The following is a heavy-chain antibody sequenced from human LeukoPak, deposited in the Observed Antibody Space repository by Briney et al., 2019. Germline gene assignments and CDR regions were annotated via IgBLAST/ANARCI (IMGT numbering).Heavy chain of an antibody. CDR2: ISAYNGNT. CDR1: GYTFTNYG. Sequence: ALVKVSCKASGYTFTNYGISWVRQAPGQGLEWMGWISAYNGNTNYAQKLQGRVTMTTDTSTSTAYMELRSLRSGDTAVYYCARDPCANGVCYFDFWGQGTLVTVSS. J-gene: IGHJ4*02. V-gene: IGHV1-18*01. D-gene: IGHD2-8*01. CDR3: ARDPCANGVCYFDF.